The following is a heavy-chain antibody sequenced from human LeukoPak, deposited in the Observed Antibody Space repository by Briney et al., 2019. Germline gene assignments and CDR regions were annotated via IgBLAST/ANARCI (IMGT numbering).Heavy chain of an antibody. CDR3: ARTPDRADY. V-gene: IGHV3-7*01. CDR1: GFTFNNYW. Sequence: GGSLRLSCAASGFTFNNYWMTWFRQAPGKGLEWVANIKPDGTEIYYVDSVRGRFIVSRDNAENSLYLQMNSLRVEDTAVYYCARTPDRADYWGQGTLVTVSS. J-gene: IGHJ4*02. CDR2: IKPDGTEI.